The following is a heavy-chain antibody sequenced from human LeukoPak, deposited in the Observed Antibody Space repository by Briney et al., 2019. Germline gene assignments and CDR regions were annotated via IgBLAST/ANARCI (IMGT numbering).Heavy chain of an antibody. CDR1: GVSISSGHW. Sequence: TSETLSLTCAASGVSISSGHWWSWVRQPPGKGLEWIGEIYHSGSTNYHASLKSRVTISVDTSKNQFSLNLNSVTAADTAVYYCASSGVLDWDYFDYWGQGTLVTVSS. V-gene: IGHV4-4*02. CDR2: IYHSGST. D-gene: IGHD2-21*01. CDR3: ASSGVLDWDYFDY. J-gene: IGHJ4*02.